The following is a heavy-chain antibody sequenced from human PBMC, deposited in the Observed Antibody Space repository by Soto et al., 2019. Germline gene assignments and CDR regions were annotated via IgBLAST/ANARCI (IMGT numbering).Heavy chain of an antibody. V-gene: IGHV1-69*05. CDR1: GGTFSSYA. D-gene: IGHD3-22*01. CDR2: IIPIFGTA. J-gene: IGHJ3*02. CDR3: AADPTSGYYDSSSSLGAFDI. Sequence: GASVEVSCKASGGTFSSYAISWVRQAPGQGLEWMGGIIPIFGTAKHAKKFQERVTITRDMSTSTAYMELSSLRSEDTAVYYCAADPTSGYYDSSSSLGAFDIWGQGTMVTVSS.